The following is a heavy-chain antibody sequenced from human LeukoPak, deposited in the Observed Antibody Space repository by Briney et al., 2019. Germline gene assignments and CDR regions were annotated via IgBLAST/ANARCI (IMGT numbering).Heavy chain of an antibody. Sequence: ASVKVSCKASGGTFSSYAISWVRQAPGQGLEWMGRIIPILGIANYAQKFQGRVTITADKSTSTAYMELSSLRSEDTAVYYCARDLGIAVAGTRGYYGMDVWGQGTTVTVSS. D-gene: IGHD6-19*01. CDR3: ARDLGIAVAGTRGYYGMDV. CDR2: IIPILGIA. V-gene: IGHV1-69*04. CDR1: GGTFSSYA. J-gene: IGHJ6*02.